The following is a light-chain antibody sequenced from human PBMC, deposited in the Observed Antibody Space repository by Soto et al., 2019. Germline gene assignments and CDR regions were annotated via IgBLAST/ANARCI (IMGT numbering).Light chain of an antibody. J-gene: IGLJ2*01. CDR2: GNS. CDR3: QSYDSSLNGVV. Sequence: QSVLTQPPSVSGAPGQRVTISCTGSSFNIGAGSDVHWYQQLPGTAPKLLIYGNSNRPSGVPDRFSGSKSGTSASLAITGLQAEDEADYYCQSYDSSLNGVVFGGGTKLTVL. V-gene: IGLV1-40*01. CDR1: SFNIGAGSD.